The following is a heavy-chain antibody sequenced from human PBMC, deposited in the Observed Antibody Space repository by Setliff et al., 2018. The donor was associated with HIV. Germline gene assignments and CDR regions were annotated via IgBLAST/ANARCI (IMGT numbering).Heavy chain of an antibody. CDR3: ARGYYDFWSGPFKYYYYYMDV. J-gene: IGHJ6*03. CDR1: GGSISSYY. CDR2: IYYSGSS. V-gene: IGHV4-59*01. D-gene: IGHD3-3*01. Sequence: SETLSLTCTVSGGSISSYYWSWIRQPPGKGLEWIGYIYYSGSSNYNPSLKSRVTISVDTSKNQFSLRLSSVTAADPAVYYCARGYYDFWSGPFKYYYYYMDVWGKGTTVTVSS.